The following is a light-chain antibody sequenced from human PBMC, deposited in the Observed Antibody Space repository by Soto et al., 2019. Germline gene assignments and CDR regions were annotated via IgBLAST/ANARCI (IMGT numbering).Light chain of an antibody. CDR3: QQYNNWPRT. J-gene: IGKJ1*01. CDR1: HSVSSN. V-gene: IGKV3-15*01. CDR2: GAS. Sequence: EIVMTQSPAALSVSPGERATLSCRASHSVSSNLAWYQQKPGQAPRLLMYGASTRASGIPARFSGSGSGTEFTLTISSLQSEDFAIYYCQQYNNWPRTCGQGTKVAIK.